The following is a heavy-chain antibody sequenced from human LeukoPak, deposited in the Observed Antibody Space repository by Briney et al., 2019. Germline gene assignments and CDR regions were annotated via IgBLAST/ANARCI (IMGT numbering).Heavy chain of an antibody. CDR1: VFTFSSYS. CDR3: ARGLGRYFDY. Sequence: GGSLRLSCAASVFTFSSYSMNWVRQAPGKGLEGVSYISSSSSTIYYADSVKGRFTISRDNAKNSLYLQMNSLRAEDTAVYYCARGLGRYFDYWGQGTLVTVSS. D-gene: IGHD5/OR15-5a*01. CDR2: ISSSSSTI. V-gene: IGHV3-48*04. J-gene: IGHJ4*02.